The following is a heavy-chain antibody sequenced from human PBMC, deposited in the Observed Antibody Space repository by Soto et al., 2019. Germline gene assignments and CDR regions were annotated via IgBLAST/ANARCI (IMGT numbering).Heavy chain of an antibody. CDR1: GFTFSSYG. Sequence: GGSLRLSCAASGFTFSSYGMHWVRQAPGKGLEWVAVIWYDGSNKYYADSVKGRFTISRDNSKNTLYLQMNSLRAEDTAVYYCARLSPDSYGLDYWGQGTLVTVSS. CDR3: ARLSPDSYGLDY. J-gene: IGHJ4*02. V-gene: IGHV3-33*01. CDR2: IWYDGSNK. D-gene: IGHD5-18*01.